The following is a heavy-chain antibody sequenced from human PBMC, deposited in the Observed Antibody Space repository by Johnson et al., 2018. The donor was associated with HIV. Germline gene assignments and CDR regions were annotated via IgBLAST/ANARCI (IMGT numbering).Heavy chain of an antibody. CDR2: INWNGGST. J-gene: IGHJ3*02. CDR3: ARDWLTSRAVAGTSAFDI. D-gene: IGHD6-19*01. Sequence: VQLVESGGGVVRPGGSLRLSCAASGFTFDDYGMSWVRQAPGKGLEWVSGINWNGGSTGYAASVKGRFTISRDNAKNSLYLQMNSLRAEDTALYYCARDWLTSRAVAGTSAFDIWGQGTMVTVSS. V-gene: IGHV3-20*04. CDR1: GFTFDDYG.